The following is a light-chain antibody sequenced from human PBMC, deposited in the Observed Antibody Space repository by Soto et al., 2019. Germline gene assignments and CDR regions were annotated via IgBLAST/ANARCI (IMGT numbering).Light chain of an antibody. J-gene: IGKJ1*01. CDR2: GAS. V-gene: IGKV3-20*01. Sequence: EIVLTQSPGTLSVSPGERATLSCRASQSVSSSYFAWYQQKPGQAPRLLIYGASSRATGIPDRFNSSGSGTDLTLTISRLEAEDFAVYSCQHYGSSLWTFGQGTKVEIK. CDR1: QSVSSSY. CDR3: QHYGSSLWT.